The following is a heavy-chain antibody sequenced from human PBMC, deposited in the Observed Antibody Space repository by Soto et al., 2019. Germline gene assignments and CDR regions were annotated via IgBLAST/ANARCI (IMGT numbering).Heavy chain of an antibody. CDR3: ARSKPQHSYGPYYFDY. CDR1: GYTFTSYG. Sequence: ASVKVSCKASGYTFTSYGISWVRQAPGQGLEWMGWISAYNGNTNYAQKLQGRVTMTTDTSTSTAYMELSSLRSEDTAVYYCARSKPQHSYGPYYFDYWGQGTLVTAPQ. D-gene: IGHD5-18*01. V-gene: IGHV1-18*01. J-gene: IGHJ4*02. CDR2: ISAYNGNT.